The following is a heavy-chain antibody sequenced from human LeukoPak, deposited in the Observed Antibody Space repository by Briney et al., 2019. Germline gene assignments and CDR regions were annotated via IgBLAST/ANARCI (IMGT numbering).Heavy chain of an antibody. V-gene: IGHV1-8*01. CDR1: GYTFTSYD. D-gene: IGHD3-10*01. CDR2: MNPNSGNT. Sequence: ASVKVSCKASGYTFTSYDINWVRQATGQGLEWMGWMNPNSGNTGYVQKFQGRVTMTRNTSISTAYMELSSLRSEDTAVYYCARDVGYYGSGSYSYWGQGTLVTVSS. J-gene: IGHJ4*02. CDR3: ARDVGYYGSGSYSY.